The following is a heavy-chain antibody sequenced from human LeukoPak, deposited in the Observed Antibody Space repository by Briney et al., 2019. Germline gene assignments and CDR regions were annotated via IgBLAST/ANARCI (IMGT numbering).Heavy chain of an antibody. CDR2: IHNYETTE. V-gene: IGHV3-30*02. D-gene: IGHD1-1*01. CDR1: GFIFTNYG. Sequence: PGGSLRLSCAASGFIFTNYGFHWVRQTPGKGLEWVTFIHNYETTEYYADSVKGRFTISRDNSKNTVYLQMNSLRVEDTAVYYCAKDDPTGTYVWGQGTLVTVSS. J-gene: IGHJ4*02. CDR3: AKDDPTGTYV.